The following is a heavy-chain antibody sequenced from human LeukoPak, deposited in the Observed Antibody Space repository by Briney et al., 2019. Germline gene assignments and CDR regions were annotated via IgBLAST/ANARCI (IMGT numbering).Heavy chain of an antibody. J-gene: IGHJ4*02. Sequence: GGSLRLSCAASGFTFSSYSMNWVRQAPGKGLEWVSYISSGSRTIYYADSVKGRFTMSRDNAKNSLYLQMNSLRAEDMAVYYCARESISGHRDFDYWGQGALVTVSS. CDR1: GFTFSSYS. V-gene: IGHV3-48*01. CDR2: ISSGSRTI. CDR3: ARESISGHRDFDY. D-gene: IGHD1-26*01.